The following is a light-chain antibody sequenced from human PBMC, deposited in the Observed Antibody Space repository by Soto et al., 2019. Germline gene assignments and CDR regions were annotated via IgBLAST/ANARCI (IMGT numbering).Light chain of an antibody. J-gene: IGKJ2*02. Sequence: DIQMTQSPSSLSASVGDTVTITCRASQGINNYLAWFQQRPGKVPKLLIYAASTLQSGVPSRFRGSRSGTDFTLTISSLQPEDVAVYYCQQRGKWPSTFGPGTKVEMK. CDR1: QGINNY. CDR3: QQRGKWPST. CDR2: AAS. V-gene: IGKV1-27*01.